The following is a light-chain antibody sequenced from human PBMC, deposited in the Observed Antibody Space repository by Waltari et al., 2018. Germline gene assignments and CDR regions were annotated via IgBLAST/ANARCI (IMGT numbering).Light chain of an antibody. CDR1: QSISSY. CDR2: PGS. V-gene: IGKV1-39*01. J-gene: IGKJ1*01. CDR3: QQSYSTPRT. Sequence: DIQMTQSPSSLSASVGDRVTITCRASQSISSYLNWYQQKPGKAPKLLIYPGSSLQSGVPSRFSGSGSGTDFTLTISSLQPEDFATYYCQQSYSTPRTFGQGTKVEIK.